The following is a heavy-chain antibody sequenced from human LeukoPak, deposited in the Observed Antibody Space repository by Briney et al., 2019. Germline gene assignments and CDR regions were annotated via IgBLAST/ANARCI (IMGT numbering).Heavy chain of an antibody. V-gene: IGHV3-48*03. CDR1: GFTFSSYE. D-gene: IGHD3-22*01. CDR2: ISSSGSTI. Sequence: PGGSLRLSCAASGFTFSSYEMNWVRQAPGKGLEWVSYISSSGSTIYYADSVKGRFTISRDNAKNSLYLQMNSLRAEDTAVYYCARDGVSYHYDSSGGYYFDYWGQGTLVTVSS. CDR3: ARDGVSYHYDSSGGYYFDY. J-gene: IGHJ4*02.